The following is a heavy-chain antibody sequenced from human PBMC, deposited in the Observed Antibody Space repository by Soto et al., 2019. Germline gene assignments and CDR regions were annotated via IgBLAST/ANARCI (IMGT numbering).Heavy chain of an antibody. CDR2: IYWDDDK. CDR1: GFSLSTGGVS. CDR3: AHATRYADAFDI. D-gene: IGHD5-12*01. V-gene: IGHV2-5*02. Sequence: SGPTLVKPTQTLTLTCTFSGFSLSTGGVSVGWIRQPPGKALEWLSLIYWDDDKRYSPSLKSRLTITKDTSKNQVVLTMTKMDPVDTGTYYCAHATRYADAFDIWGQGTMVTVSS. J-gene: IGHJ3*02.